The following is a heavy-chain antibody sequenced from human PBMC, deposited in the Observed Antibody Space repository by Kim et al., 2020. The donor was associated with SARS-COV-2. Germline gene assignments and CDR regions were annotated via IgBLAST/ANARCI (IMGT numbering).Heavy chain of an antibody. V-gene: IGHV5-51*01. J-gene: IGHJ6*02. CDR1: GYSFTNHW. D-gene: IGHD1-26*01. CDR2: IFPGDSDT. Sequence: GESLKISCKGSGYSFTNHWIAWVRQMPGKGLEWMGIIFPGDSDTKYNPSFKGQVTMSADNSINTAYLKCSSLEASDTAIYYCARRGAEKLRPSVMDVWGQGTMVSVSS. CDR3: ARRGAEKLRPSVMDV.